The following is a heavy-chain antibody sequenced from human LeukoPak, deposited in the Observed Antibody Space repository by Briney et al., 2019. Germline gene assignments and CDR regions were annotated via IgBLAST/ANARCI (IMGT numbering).Heavy chain of an antibody. Sequence: GGSLRLSCAASGFTFSSYGIHWVRQAPGKGLEWVSYISSSGSTIYYADSVKGRFTISRDNAKNSLYLQMNSLRAEDTAVYYCARDPIAVAGNFDYWGQGTLVTVSS. CDR2: ISSSGSTI. J-gene: IGHJ4*02. D-gene: IGHD6-19*01. CDR1: GFTFSSYG. V-gene: IGHV3-48*03. CDR3: ARDPIAVAGNFDY.